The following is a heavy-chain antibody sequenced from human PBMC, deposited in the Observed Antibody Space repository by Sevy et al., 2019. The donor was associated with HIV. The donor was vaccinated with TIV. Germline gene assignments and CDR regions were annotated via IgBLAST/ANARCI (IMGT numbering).Heavy chain of an antibody. V-gene: IGHV3-15*01. CDR1: GFSLKNVW. J-gene: IGHJ3*02. CDR2: AKRKSDGGSI. CDR3: ATVLGAGAAGAFEI. D-gene: IGHD1-26*01. Sequence: GGSLRLSCAGSGFSLKNVWMTWVRQTPGKGLEWFGHAKRKSDGGSIDYGSPVNGRFTISRDDSKDMLYLQMSSLKTEDTGVHYCATVLGAGAAGAFEIWGQGTMVTVSS.